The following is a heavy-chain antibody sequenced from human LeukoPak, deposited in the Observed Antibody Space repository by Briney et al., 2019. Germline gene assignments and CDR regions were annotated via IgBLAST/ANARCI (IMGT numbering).Heavy chain of an antibody. Sequence: GGSLRLACAASGFTFSSFSTNWVRQALWKWLEWVSSIMTSGSYIYYADSMKGRFTISRDNTKNSLYIQMNSVRAEDTAVYYCARGYFRVYYMDVWGKGTTVTVSS. CDR1: GFTFSSFS. J-gene: IGHJ6*03. CDR3: ARGYFRVYYMDV. V-gene: IGHV3-21*01. CDR2: IMTSGSYI. D-gene: IGHD3-10*02.